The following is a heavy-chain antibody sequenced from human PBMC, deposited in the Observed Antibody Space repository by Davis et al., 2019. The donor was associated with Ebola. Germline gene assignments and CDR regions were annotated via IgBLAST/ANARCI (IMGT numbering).Heavy chain of an antibody. CDR2: ISSSGGST. CDR3: AKEVWGERFADY. J-gene: IGHJ4*02. CDR1: GFTFSNYV. Sequence: GESLKISCATSGFTFSNYVMSWVRQAPGKGLEWVSSISSSGGSTYYADSVKGRFTISRDNSKNTLYLQMISLRAEDTAVYHCAKEVWGERFADYWGQGTLVTVSS. V-gene: IGHV3-23*01. D-gene: IGHD7-27*01.